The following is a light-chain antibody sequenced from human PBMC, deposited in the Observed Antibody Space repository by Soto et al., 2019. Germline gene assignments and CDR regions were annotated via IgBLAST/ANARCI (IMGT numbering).Light chain of an antibody. V-gene: IGLV2-14*01. CDR1: SSDVGGYNY. Sequence: LTQPASVSGSPGQSITISCTGTSSDVGGYNYVSWYQQHPGKAPKLMIYDVSNRPSGVSNRFSGSKSGNTASLTISGLQAEDESDYFCSSYTSSSTYVFGNGTKVXXL. J-gene: IGLJ1*01. CDR2: DVS. CDR3: SSYTSSSTYV.